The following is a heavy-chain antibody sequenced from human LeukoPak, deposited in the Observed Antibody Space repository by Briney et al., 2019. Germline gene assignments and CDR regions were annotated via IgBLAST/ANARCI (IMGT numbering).Heavy chain of an antibody. V-gene: IGHV4-59*01. Sequence: SETLSLTCTVSDDSITIYYWSWVRQPPGKGLEWIGYIYYSGSTNYNPSLKSRVTISVDTSKNQFSLKLSSVTAADTAVYYCASLGSGSYFWFDPWGQGTLVTVSS. J-gene: IGHJ5*02. CDR3: ASLGSGSYFWFDP. CDR1: DDSITIYY. CDR2: IYYSGST. D-gene: IGHD3-10*01.